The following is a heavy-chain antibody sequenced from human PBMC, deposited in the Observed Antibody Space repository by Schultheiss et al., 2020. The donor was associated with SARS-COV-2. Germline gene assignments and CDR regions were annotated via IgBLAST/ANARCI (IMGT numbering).Heavy chain of an antibody. J-gene: IGHJ4*02. CDR3: ARYSSSSGFDY. V-gene: IGHV1-58*01. CDR2: IVVGSGNT. D-gene: IGHD6-6*01. CDR1: GFTFTSSA. Sequence: SVKVSCKASGFTFTSSAVQWVRQARGQRLEWIGWIVVGSGNTNYAQKFQGRVTMTRDTSISTAYMELNILISDDTAVYYCARYSSSSGFDYWGQGTLVTVSS.